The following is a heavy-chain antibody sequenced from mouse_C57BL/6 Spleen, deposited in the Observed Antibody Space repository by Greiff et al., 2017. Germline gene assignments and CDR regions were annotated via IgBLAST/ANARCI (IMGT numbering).Heavy chain of an antibody. CDR3: ASGTGWFAY. CDR2: ISYDGSN. D-gene: IGHD2-14*01. J-gene: IGHJ3*01. CDR1: GYSITSGYY. Sequence: EVQRVESGPGLVKPSQSLSLTCSVTGYSITSGYYWNWIRQFPGNKLEWMGYISYDGSNNYNPSLKNRISITRDTSKNQFFLKLNSVTTEDTATYYCASGTGWFAYWGQGTLVTVSA. V-gene: IGHV3-6*01.